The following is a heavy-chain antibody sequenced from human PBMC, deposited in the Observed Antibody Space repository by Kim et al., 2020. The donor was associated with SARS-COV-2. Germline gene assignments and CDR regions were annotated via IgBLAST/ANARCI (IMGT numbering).Heavy chain of an antibody. D-gene: IGHD3-10*01. V-gene: IGHV1-18*01. Sequence: KHQGRVTMTTDTSTSTAYMELRSLRSDDTAVYYCATHRGSMVRGAPFDYWGQGTLVTVSS. CDR3: ATHRGSMVRGAPFDY. J-gene: IGHJ4*02.